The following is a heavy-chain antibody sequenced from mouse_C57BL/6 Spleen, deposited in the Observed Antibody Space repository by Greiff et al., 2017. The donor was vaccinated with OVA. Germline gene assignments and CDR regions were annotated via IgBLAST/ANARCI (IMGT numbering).Heavy chain of an antibody. CDR2: IYPGSGNT. J-gene: IGHJ2*01. CDR3: AREKYMGLPYYFDC. D-gene: IGHD2-4*01. V-gene: IGHV1-76*01. Sequence: QVQLQQSGAELVRPGASVKLSCKASGYTFTDYYINWVKQRPGQGLEWIARIYPGSGNTYYNEKFKGKATLTAEKSSSTAYMQLSSLTSEDSAVYFGAREKYMGLPYYFDCWGQGTTLTVSS. CDR1: GYTFTDYY.